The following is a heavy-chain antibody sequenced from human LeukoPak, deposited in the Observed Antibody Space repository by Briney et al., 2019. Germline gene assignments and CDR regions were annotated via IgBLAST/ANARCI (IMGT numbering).Heavy chain of an antibody. CDR1: GGTFSSYA. CDR3: AGPYSSSSGYYYYGMDV. J-gene: IGHJ6*02. CDR2: IIPIFGIA. V-gene: IGHV1-69*04. D-gene: IGHD6-6*01. Sequence: SVKVSCKASGGTFSSYAISWVRQAPGQGLEWMGRIIPIFGIATYAQKFQGRVTITADKSTSTAYMELSSLRSEDTAVYYCAGPYSSSSGYYYYGMDVWGQGTTVTVSS.